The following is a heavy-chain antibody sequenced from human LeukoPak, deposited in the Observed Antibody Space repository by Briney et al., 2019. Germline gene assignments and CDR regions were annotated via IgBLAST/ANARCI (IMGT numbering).Heavy chain of an antibody. J-gene: IGHJ3*02. D-gene: IGHD3-22*01. CDR2: IIPILGIA. Sequence: SVKVSCKASGGTFSSYAISWVRQAPGQGLEWMGRIIPILGIANYAQKFQGRVTITADKSTSTACMELSSLRSEDTAVYYCARDYPTYYYDSSGYLGAFDIWGQGTMVTVSS. V-gene: IGHV1-69*04. CDR3: ARDYPTYYYDSSGYLGAFDI. CDR1: GGTFSSYA.